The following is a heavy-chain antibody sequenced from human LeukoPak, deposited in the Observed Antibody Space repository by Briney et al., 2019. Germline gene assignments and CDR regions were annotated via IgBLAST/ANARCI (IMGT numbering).Heavy chain of an antibody. J-gene: IGHJ5*02. Sequence: GASVKVSCKASGGTFSSYAISWVRQAPGQGLEWMGGIIPIFGTANYAQKFQGRVTITADKSTSTAYMELSSLRSEDTAVYYCARSPILGYSYAGYWFDPWGQGTLVTVSS. CDR1: GGTFSSYA. CDR3: ARSPILGYSYAGYWFDP. CDR2: IIPIFGTA. D-gene: IGHD5-18*01. V-gene: IGHV1-69*06.